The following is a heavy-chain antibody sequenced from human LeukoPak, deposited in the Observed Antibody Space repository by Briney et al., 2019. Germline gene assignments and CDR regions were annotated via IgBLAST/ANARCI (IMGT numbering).Heavy chain of an antibody. J-gene: IGHJ2*01. D-gene: IGHD3-9*01. CDR3: ARQPENYDILTGYRLWYFDL. CDR2: INHSGST. Sequence: SETLSLTCAVYGGSFSGYYWSWIRQPPGKGLEWIGEINHSGSTNYNPSLKSRVTISVDTSKNQFSLKLSSVTAADTAVYYCARQPENYDILTGYRLWYFDLWGRGTLVTVSS. V-gene: IGHV4-34*01. CDR1: GGSFSGYY.